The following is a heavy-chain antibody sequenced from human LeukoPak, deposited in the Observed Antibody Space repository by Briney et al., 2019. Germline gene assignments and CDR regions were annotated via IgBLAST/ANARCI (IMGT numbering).Heavy chain of an antibody. CDR3: GRGPFYQLLPYFDY. Sequence: GRSLRLSCAASGFTFSNYAMHWVRQAPGKGLEWVAVISYDGSNKYYADSVKGRFTISRDNSKNTLYLQMNSLRPEDTAVYYWGRGPFYQLLPYFDYWGREPLVTFPS. CDR2: ISYDGSNK. D-gene: IGHD2-2*01. CDR1: GFTFSNYA. J-gene: IGHJ4*02. V-gene: IGHV3-30*04.